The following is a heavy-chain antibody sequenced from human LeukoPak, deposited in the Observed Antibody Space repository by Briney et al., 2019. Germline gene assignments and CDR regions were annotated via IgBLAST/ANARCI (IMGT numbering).Heavy chain of an antibody. J-gene: IGHJ4*02. V-gene: IGHV4-39*01. D-gene: IGHD3-22*01. CDR3: ARLVAGYYDSSGYQIDY. CDR2: IYYSGST. Sequence: SETLSLTCTVSGGSISSSSYYWGWIRQPPGKGLEWIGSIYYSGSTYYNPSLKSRVTISVDTSKNQFSLKLSSVTAADTAVYYCARLVAGYYDSSGYQIDYWGQGTLATVSS. CDR1: GGSISSSSYY.